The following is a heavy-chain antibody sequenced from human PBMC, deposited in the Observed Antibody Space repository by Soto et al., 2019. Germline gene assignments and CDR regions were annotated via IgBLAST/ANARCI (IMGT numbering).Heavy chain of an antibody. V-gene: IGHV2-5*02. D-gene: IGHD4-17*01. Sequence: QITLKESGPTLVKPTQTLTLTCTFSGFSLSTTGVGVGWIRQPPGKALDWLALIYWDDDKRYSPSLKSRLTITKDPSKHQVVPTMTNMDPIDAPTYYCVPAPPVTTGGDYWGQGTLVTVSS. CDR1: GFSLSTTGVG. CDR3: VPAPPVTTGGDY. J-gene: IGHJ4*02. CDR2: IYWDDDK.